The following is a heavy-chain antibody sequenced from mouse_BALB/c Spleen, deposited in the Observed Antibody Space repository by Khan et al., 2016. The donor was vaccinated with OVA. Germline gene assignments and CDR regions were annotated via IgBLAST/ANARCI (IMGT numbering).Heavy chain of an antibody. CDR2: ISSTGST. V-gene: IGHV3-2*02. D-gene: IGHD2-14*01. Sequence: EVQLQESGPGLVKPSQSLSLTCTVTGYSITSDYAWNWIRQFPGNKLEWMGYISSTGSTSYNPSLKSRISITRDTSTNQFFLHLNSVTTEDTATYYWARSLYYRDSYARDYWGQGTSVTVSS. CDR3: ARSLYYRDSYARDY. J-gene: IGHJ4*01. CDR1: GYSITSDYA.